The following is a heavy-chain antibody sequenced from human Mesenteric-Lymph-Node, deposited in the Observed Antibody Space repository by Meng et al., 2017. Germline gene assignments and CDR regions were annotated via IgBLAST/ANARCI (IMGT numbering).Heavy chain of an antibody. J-gene: IGHJ4*02. V-gene: IGHV4-4*02. Sequence: SETLSLTCAVSGGSISSSNWWSWVRQPPGKGLEWIGEINHSGSTNYNPSLKSRVTISVDTSKNQFSLKLSSVTAADTAVYYCARGLLSPGYWGQGTLVTVSS. CDR1: GGSISSSNW. CDR3: ARGLLSPGY. CDR2: INHSGST. D-gene: IGHD3-10*01.